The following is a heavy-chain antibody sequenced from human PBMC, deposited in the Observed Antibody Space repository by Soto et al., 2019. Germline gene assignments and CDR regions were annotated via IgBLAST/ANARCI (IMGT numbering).Heavy chain of an antibody. Sequence: QVQLVESGGGVVQPGRSLRLSCAASGFTCSSYGMRWVRQAPGKGLEWVAFIWHDGGNKFYAESVKGRFTSSRDNSKNKLYLQMTSLSAEDTAMYYCARDGEVNTGFGKDYWGQGTLVTVSS. CDR3: ARDGEVNTGFGKDY. CDR1: GFTCSSYG. J-gene: IGHJ4*02. V-gene: IGHV3-33*01. CDR2: IWHDGGNK. D-gene: IGHD3-10*01.